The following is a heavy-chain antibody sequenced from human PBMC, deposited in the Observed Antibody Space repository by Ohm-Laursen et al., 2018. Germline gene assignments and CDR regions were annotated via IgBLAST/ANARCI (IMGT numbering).Heavy chain of an antibody. CDR3: ARTSDFWSGYSDNWFDP. CDR2: IIPILGIA. V-gene: IGHV1-69*04. CDR1: GGTFSSYA. D-gene: IGHD3-3*01. Sequence: GSSVKVSCKAAGGTFSSYAISWVRQAPGQGLEWMGRIIPILGIANYAQKFQGRVTITADKSTSTAYMELSSLRSEDTAVYYCARTSDFWSGYSDNWFDPWGQGTLVTVSS. J-gene: IGHJ5*02.